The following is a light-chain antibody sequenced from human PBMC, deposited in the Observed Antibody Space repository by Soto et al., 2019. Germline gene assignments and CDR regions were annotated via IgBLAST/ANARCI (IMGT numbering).Light chain of an antibody. Sequence: EIVMTQSPATLSVSPGERATLAVMASQSVSSTLAWYQQKPGQAPRLLIYGASTRATGIPARFSGSGSGTEFTLTISSLQSEDFAVYYCQQYNNWPLLTFGQGTRLEIK. V-gene: IGKV3-15*01. J-gene: IGKJ5*01. CDR3: QQYNNWPLLT. CDR2: GAS. CDR1: QSVSST.